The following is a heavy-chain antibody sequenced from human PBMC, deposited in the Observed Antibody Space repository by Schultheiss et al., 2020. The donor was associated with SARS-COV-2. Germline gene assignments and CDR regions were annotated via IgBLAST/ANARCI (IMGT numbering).Heavy chain of an antibody. CDR3: ARVSFVDSTMGFDY. Sequence: GESLKISCAASGFTFSSYAMSWVRQAPGKGLEWVSSISSSSSYIYYADSVKGRFTISRDNAKNSLYLQMNSLRAEDTAVYYCARVSFVDSTMGFDYWGQGTLVTVSS. CDR1: GFTFSSYA. D-gene: IGHD2-2*01. J-gene: IGHJ4*02. V-gene: IGHV3-21*01. CDR2: ISSSSSYI.